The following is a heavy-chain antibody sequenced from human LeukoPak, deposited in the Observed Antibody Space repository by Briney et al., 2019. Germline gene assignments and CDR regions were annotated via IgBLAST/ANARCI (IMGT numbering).Heavy chain of an antibody. Sequence: PARSLRLSCAASGFTFSSCSMNWVRQVPRKWLEWVSSISTISSYIYYADSVKGRLTISTDNAKNSLYLQMNSLRAEDTAVYYCARGRGLRYFDWSYYFDYWGQGTLVTVSS. V-gene: IGHV3-21*01. CDR3: ARGRGLRYFDWSYYFDY. J-gene: IGHJ4*02. CDR2: ISTISSYI. D-gene: IGHD3-9*01. CDR1: GFTFSSCS.